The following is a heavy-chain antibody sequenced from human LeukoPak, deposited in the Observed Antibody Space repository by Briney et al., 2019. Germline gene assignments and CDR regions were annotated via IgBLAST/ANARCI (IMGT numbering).Heavy chain of an antibody. J-gene: IGHJ4*02. D-gene: IGHD4-17*01. CDR3: TRQSGTVTPIDY. V-gene: IGHV4-34*01. CDR1: SGSLSGYP. Sequence: PSETLSLTCAVSSGSLSGYPWGWIRQAPGKGLDWIGEIHHSGSTTYNSSLKNRVTISLDKPKSQFSLILTPVTAADTAVYYCTRQSGTVTPIDYWGQGILVTVSS. CDR2: IHHSGST.